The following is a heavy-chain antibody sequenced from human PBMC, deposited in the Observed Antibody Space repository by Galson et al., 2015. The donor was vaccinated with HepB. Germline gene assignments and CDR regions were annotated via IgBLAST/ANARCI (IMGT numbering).Heavy chain of an antibody. CDR1: AFTFTSYW. V-gene: IGHV3-7*03. CDR2: IKQDGSEK. J-gene: IGHJ5*02. CDR3: AIGGELWS. Sequence: SLRLSCAASAFTFTSYWMPWVRQAPGKGLEWVANIKQDGSEKNYVDSVKGRITISRDNAKNLLYLQMNSLRAEDTAIYYCAIGGELWSWGQGTLVTVSS. D-gene: IGHD3-10*01.